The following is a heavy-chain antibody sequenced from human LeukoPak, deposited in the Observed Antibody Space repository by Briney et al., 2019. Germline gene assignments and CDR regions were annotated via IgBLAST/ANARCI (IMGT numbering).Heavy chain of an antibody. CDR3: AKDSSRTGYREFQH. CDR1: GFTFDDCA. V-gene: IGHV3-9*01. CDR2: VSWNSCSI. D-gene: IGHD3/OR15-3a*01. J-gene: IGHJ1*01. Sequence: GGSLRLSCAVSGFTFDDCAKHWVRQPPGKGLEWVSGVSWNSCSIGYADSVRGRFTISRDNAKNTLYLQMNSLRAEDTALYYCAKDSSRTGYREFQHWAQGTLVSVPS.